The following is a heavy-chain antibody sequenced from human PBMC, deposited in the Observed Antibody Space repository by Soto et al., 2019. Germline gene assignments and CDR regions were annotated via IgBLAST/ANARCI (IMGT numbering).Heavy chain of an antibody. J-gene: IGHJ6*02. D-gene: IGHD6-13*01. CDR2: IYYSGST. V-gene: IGHV4-59*01. CDR1: AGSTSSYY. Sequence: SETLSLTCTVSAGSTSSYYWSWIRQPPGKGLEWIGYIYYSGSTNYNPSLKSRVTISVDTSKNQFSLKLSSVTAADTAVYYCATIAAAAAYYYDRMDVCGQRTTVTVSS. CDR3: ATIAAAAAYYYDRMDV.